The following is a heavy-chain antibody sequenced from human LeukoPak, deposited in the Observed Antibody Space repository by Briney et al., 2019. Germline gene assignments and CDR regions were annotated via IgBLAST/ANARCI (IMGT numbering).Heavy chain of an antibody. D-gene: IGHD1-14*01. CDR2: IYYSGST. J-gene: IGHJ5*02. V-gene: IGHV4-39*07. Sequence: SETLSLTCTVSGGSISSSSYYWGWIRQPPGKGLEWIGSIYYSGSTYYNPSLKSRVTISVDTSKNQFSLKLSSVTAADTAVYYCARVPRGYNGFDPWAREPWSPSPQ. CDR1: GGSISSSSYY. CDR3: ARVPRGYNGFDP.